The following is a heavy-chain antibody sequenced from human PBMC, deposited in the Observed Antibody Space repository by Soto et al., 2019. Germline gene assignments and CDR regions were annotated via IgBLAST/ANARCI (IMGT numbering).Heavy chain of an antibody. V-gene: IGHV4-34*01. D-gene: IGHD3-10*01. J-gene: IGHJ4*02. CDR1: GGSFSGYY. CDR2: INHSGST. CDR3: ARDSMVRETNPPDY. Sequence: QVQLQQWGAGLLKPSETLSLTCAVYGGSFSGYYWSWIRQPPGKGLEWIGEINHSGSTNYNPSLKSRITISINTSKNQFSLKLSSGAAAATAFFYCARDSMVRETNPPDYGGKGTLFPVSS.